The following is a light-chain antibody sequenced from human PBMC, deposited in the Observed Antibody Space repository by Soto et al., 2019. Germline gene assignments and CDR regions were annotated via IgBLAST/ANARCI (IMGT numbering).Light chain of an antibody. CDR3: QQYNNWPRT. CDR2: GAS. CDR1: QSISSN. V-gene: IGKV3-15*01. J-gene: IGKJ4*01. Sequence: IVITHCPTILSESPGERATLSCRASQSISSNLAWYQQKPGQAPRLLIYGASTRATGIPARFSGSGSGTEFTLTISSLESEDFAVYYCQQYNNWPRTFGGGTKVDIK.